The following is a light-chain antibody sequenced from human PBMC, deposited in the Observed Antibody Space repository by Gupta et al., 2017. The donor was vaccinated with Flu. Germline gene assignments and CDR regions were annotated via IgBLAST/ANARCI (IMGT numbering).Light chain of an antibody. Sequence: EIKLTQSPATLSLSPCERATLSCRASQSVSTYLAWYQKKPGQAPRLLIYDASNRATGIPTRFSGSGSGTDFTLTISSLEPEDFAVYYCQKRGNWPPYTFGQGTRLEIK. J-gene: IGKJ2*01. V-gene: IGKV3-11*01. CDR3: QKRGNWPPYT. CDR2: DAS. CDR1: QSVSTY.